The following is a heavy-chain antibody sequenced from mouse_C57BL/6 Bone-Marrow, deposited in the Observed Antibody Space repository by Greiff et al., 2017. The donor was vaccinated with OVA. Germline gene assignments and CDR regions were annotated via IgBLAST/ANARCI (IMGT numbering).Heavy chain of an antibody. CDR2: IRSKSSNYAT. V-gene: IGHV10-3*01. J-gene: IGHJ4*01. Sequence: GGGLVQPKGSLKLSCAASGFTFNTYAMHWVRQAPGKGLECVARIRSKSSNYATYYADSVKDRFTISRDDSQSMLYLQMNNLKTEDTAMYYCVRAHYDMDYWGQGTSVTVSS. CDR1: GFTFNTYA. CDR3: VRAHYDMDY.